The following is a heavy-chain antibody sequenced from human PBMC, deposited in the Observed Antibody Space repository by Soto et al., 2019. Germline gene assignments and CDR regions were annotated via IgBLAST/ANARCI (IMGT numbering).Heavy chain of an antibody. CDR1: GYTFTGYY. V-gene: IGHV1-2*04. CDR3: ARGRESAGYCRGGSCYSLYYYMDV. CDR2: INPNSGGT. J-gene: IGHJ6*03. D-gene: IGHD2-15*01. Sequence: ASVKVSCKASGYTFTGYYMHWVRQAPGQGLEWMGWINPNSGGTNYAQKFQGWVTMTRDTSISTAYMELSRLRSDDTAVYYCARGRESAGYCRGGSCYSLYYYMDVWGKGTTVTVSS.